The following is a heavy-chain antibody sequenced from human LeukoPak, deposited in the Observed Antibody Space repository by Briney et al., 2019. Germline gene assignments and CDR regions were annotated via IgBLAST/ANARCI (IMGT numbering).Heavy chain of an antibody. V-gene: IGHV3-23*01. CDR1: GSTFSSHA. Sequence: PGGSLRLSCALSGSTFSSHAMSWVRQAPGKGLEWLSGISSSGDATSHADSVRGRFSISRDNSRNTLYLQINSLRVEDTAAYYGATRNYYDSRGYYYFYFDCWRRGTLVTVSS. J-gene: IGHJ4*02. CDR3: ATRNYYDSRGYYYFYFDC. CDR2: ISSSGDAT. D-gene: IGHD3-22*01.